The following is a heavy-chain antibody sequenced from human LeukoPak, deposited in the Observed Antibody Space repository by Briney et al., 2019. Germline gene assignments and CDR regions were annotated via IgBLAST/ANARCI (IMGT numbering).Heavy chain of an antibody. D-gene: IGHD3-10*01. Sequence: SETLSLTCTVSGGSISSFYWSWIRQPAGEGLEWIGRIYNSGSPHYNPPLRSRVTMSVDTSKNQFSLKLSSVTAADTAVYYCARSSGTGFEYWGQGTLVTVSS. J-gene: IGHJ4*02. V-gene: IGHV4-4*07. CDR2: IYNSGSP. CDR1: GGSISSFY. CDR3: ARSSGTGFEY.